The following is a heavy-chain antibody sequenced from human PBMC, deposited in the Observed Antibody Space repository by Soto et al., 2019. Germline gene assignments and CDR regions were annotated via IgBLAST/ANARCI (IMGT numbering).Heavy chain of an antibody. CDR3: ARGYRAFFYFDY. CDR1: GFTFSSYS. V-gene: IGHV3-21*01. CDR2: ISSSSSYI. Sequence: EVQLVESGGGLVKPGGSLRLSCAASGFTFSSYSMNWVRQAPGKGLEWVSSISSSSSYIYYADSVKGRFTISRDNAKNSLYMQMNSLRAEDTAVYYCARGYRAFFYFDYWGQGTLVTVSS. D-gene: IGHD1-1*01. J-gene: IGHJ4*02.